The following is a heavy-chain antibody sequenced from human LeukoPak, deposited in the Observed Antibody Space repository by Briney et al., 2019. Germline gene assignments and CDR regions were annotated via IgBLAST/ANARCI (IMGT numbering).Heavy chain of an antibody. CDR1: GGSMSSYY. Sequence: PSETLSLTCTVSGGSMSSYYWSWIRQPPGKGLEWIGYIYYSGITNYNPSLKSRVTISIGTSENQFSLNLRSVTAADTAVYFCARSVRLLSLATADNWFDPWGQGTLVTVSS. V-gene: IGHV4-59*01. D-gene: IGHD2-21*02. J-gene: IGHJ5*02. CDR2: IYYSGIT. CDR3: ARSVRLLSLATADNWFDP.